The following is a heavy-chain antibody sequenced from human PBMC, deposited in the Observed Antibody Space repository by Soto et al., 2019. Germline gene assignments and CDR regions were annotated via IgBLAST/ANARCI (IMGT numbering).Heavy chain of an antibody. D-gene: IGHD1-26*01. CDR2: IRSKAYGGTT. CDR1: GFTFGDYA. Sequence: GGSLRLSCTASGFTFGDYAMSWFRQAPGKGLEWVGFIRSKAYGGTTEYAASVKGRFTISRDDSKSIAYLQMNSLKTEDTAVYYCTRGASRGSYSYNYGMDVWGQGTTVTVPS. J-gene: IGHJ6*02. V-gene: IGHV3-49*03. CDR3: TRGASRGSYSYNYGMDV.